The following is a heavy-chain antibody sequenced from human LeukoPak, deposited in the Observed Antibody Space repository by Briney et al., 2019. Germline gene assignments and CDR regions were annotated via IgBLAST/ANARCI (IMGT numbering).Heavy chain of an antibody. CDR1: AFTFSTYS. V-gene: IGHV3-53*01. Sequence: PGGSLRLSCAASAFTFSTYSMNWVRQAPGKGLEWVSVIYRGGSTYYADSVKGRFTISRDNSKNTLYLQMNSLRAEDTAVYYCARAERYCSGGSCYTFFDYWGQGTLVTVSS. J-gene: IGHJ4*02. CDR3: ARAERYCSGGSCYTFFDY. CDR2: IYRGGST. D-gene: IGHD2-15*01.